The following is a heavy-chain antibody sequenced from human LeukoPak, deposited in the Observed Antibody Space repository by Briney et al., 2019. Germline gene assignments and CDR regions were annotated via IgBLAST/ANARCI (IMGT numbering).Heavy chain of an antibody. V-gene: IGHV3-23*01. J-gene: IGHJ4*02. D-gene: IGHD2-21*02. CDR1: GFTFSSYA. CDR2: ISGSGGST. Sequence: QAGGSLRLSCAASGFTFSSYAMSWVRQAPGKGLEWVSAISGSGGSTYYADSVKGRFTISRDNSKNTLYLQMNSLRAEDTAVYYCAGGVVTATSLDYWGQGTLVTVSS. CDR3: AGGVVTATSLDY.